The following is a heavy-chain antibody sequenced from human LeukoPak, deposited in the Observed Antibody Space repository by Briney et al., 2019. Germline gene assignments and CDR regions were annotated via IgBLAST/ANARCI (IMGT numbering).Heavy chain of an antibody. CDR2: VSWNGSRT. Sequence: GGSLRLSCAASGFTFSNSDMNWVRQAPGKGLEWVSGVSWNGSRTHYADSVKGRFIISRDNSRNFLYQQMNSLRSEDMAVYYCARDTRGYYDFWSGYYTWAFDIWGQGTMVTVSS. V-gene: IGHV3-19*01. J-gene: IGHJ3*02. CDR1: GFTFSNSD. CDR3: ARDTRGYYDFWSGYYTWAFDI. D-gene: IGHD3-3*01.